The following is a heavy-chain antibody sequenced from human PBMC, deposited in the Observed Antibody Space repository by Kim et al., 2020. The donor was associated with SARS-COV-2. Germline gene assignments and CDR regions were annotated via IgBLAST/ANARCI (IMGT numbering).Heavy chain of an antibody. V-gene: IGHV1-46*01. D-gene: IGHD3-9*01. CDR3: ARVPSILRYFDRYGMDV. Sequence: ASVKVSCKASGYTFTSYYMHWVRQAPGQGLEWMGVINPSGGSTSYAQKFQGRVTMTRDTSTSTVYMELSSLRSEDTAVYYCARVPSILRYFDRYGMDVWGQGTTVTVSS. CDR2: INPSGGST. CDR1: GYTFTSYY. J-gene: IGHJ6*02.